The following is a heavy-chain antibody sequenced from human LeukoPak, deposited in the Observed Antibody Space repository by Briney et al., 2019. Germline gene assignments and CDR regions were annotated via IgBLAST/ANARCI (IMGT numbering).Heavy chain of an antibody. CDR1: GFNFSTYW. CDR2: IKEDGSEI. D-gene: IGHD3-10*01. J-gene: IGHJ4*02. V-gene: IGHV3-7*01. Sequence: GGSLRLSCTASGFNFSTYWMTWVRQVPGKGLEWVANIKEDGSEIYDVDAVKGRFSISRDNAKTSLYLQMHSLSVADTGLYYCVTDQTGRHPYFFDYWGQGTLVTVSS. CDR3: VTDQTGRHPYFFDY.